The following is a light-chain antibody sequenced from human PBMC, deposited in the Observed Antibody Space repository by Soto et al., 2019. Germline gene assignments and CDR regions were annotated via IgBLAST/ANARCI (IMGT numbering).Light chain of an antibody. CDR1: QSITSY. J-gene: IGKJ1*01. Sequence: DIQMTKSSSSLSASVGDRVTITCRASQSITSYLNWYQQNPGKAPNLLIYSAFSLESGVPSRFSGSGSGTDYTLTISSLQPDDFATYYCQHYNSYSEAFGQGTKVDI. CDR3: QHYNSYSEA. CDR2: SAF. V-gene: IGKV1-39*01.